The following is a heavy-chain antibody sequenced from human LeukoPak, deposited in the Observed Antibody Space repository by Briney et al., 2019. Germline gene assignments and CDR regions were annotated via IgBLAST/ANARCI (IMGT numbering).Heavy chain of an antibody. Sequence: PGGSLRLSCAASGFTFSSYAMHWVRQAPGKGLEWVAVISYDGSNKYYADSVKGRFTISRDNSKNTLYLQMNSLRAEDTAVYYCAREGTWSGYYDAFDIWGQGTMVTVSS. V-gene: IGHV3-30-3*01. CDR2: ISYDGSNK. D-gene: IGHD3-3*01. J-gene: IGHJ3*02. CDR1: GFTFSSYA. CDR3: AREGTWSGYYDAFDI.